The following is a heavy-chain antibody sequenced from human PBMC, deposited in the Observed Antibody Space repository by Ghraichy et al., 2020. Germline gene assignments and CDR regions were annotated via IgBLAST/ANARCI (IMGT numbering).Heavy chain of an antibody. Sequence: LSLTCAASGFTFSSYWMSWVRQAPGKGLEWVANIKQDGSEKYYVDSVKGRFTISRDNAKNSLYLQMNSLRAEDTAVYYCARAPRDYDSSGYYFYYSYYMDVWGKGTTVTVS. V-gene: IGHV3-7*01. J-gene: IGHJ6*03. D-gene: IGHD3-22*01. CDR2: IKQDGSEK. CDR1: GFTFSSYW. CDR3: ARAPRDYDSSGYYFYYSYYMDV.